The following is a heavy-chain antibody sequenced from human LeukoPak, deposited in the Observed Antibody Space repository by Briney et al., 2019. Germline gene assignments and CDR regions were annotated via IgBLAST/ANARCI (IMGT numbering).Heavy chain of an antibody. CDR3: ARDAGAVTPSFDY. V-gene: IGHV3-7*01. J-gene: IGHJ4*02. D-gene: IGHD4-23*01. CDR2: IREDGSET. CDR1: GFTFSRLR. Sequence: SGGSLRLSCVASGFTFSRLRMNWVRQAPGKGLEWVAGIREDGSETYYVDSVKGRFTISRDNAKNSLYLQMDGLRVEDTAVYYCARDAGAVTPSFDYWGQGTRVTVPS.